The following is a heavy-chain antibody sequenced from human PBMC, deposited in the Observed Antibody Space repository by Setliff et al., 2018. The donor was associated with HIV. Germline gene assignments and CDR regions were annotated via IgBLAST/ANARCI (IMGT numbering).Heavy chain of an antibody. CDR1: GISFSSYA. Sequence: GASVKVSCEASGISFSSYAMTWVRQAPGKGLEWISYINREETTEWYADSVKGRFIISRDNAKNSLYLQMSSLRAEDTAVYFCVRDINWAFDYWGQGILVTVSS. J-gene: IGHJ4*02. CDR2: INREETTE. CDR3: VRDINWAFDY. V-gene: IGHV3-48*01. D-gene: IGHD1-1*01.